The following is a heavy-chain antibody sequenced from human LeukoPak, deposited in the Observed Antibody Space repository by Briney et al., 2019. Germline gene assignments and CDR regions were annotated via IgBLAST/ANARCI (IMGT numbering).Heavy chain of an antibody. CDR1: GFTFSSYA. Sequence: PGGSLRLSCAASGFTFSSYAMSWVRQAPGKGLEWVSAISGSGGSTYYADSVKGRFTISRDNSKNTLYLQMNSLRAEDTAVYYCAKCSSTSSPKQEVFDYWGQGTLVTVSS. CDR3: AKCSSTSSPKQEVFDY. D-gene: IGHD2-2*01. V-gene: IGHV3-23*01. J-gene: IGHJ4*02. CDR2: ISGSGGST.